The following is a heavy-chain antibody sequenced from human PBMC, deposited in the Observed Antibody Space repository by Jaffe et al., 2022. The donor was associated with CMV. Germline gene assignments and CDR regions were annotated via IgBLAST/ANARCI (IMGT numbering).Heavy chain of an antibody. CDR2: ISSSSSYT. D-gene: IGHD1-26*01. CDR3: ARVDSSERGGSYYLSFDY. Sequence: QVQLVESGGGLVKPGGSLRLSCAASGFTFSDYYMSWIRQAPGKGLEWVSYISSSSSYTNYADSVKGRFTISRDNAKNSLYLQMNSLRAEDTAVYYCARVDSSERGGSYYLSFDYWGQGTLVTVSS. J-gene: IGHJ4*02. CDR1: GFTFSDYY. V-gene: IGHV3-11*06.